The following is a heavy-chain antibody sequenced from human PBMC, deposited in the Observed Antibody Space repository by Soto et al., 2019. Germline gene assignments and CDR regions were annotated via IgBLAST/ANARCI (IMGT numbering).Heavy chain of an antibody. CDR1: GGSISSSSYY. CDR2: IYYSGST. V-gene: IGHV4-39*01. Sequence: SETLSLTCTVSGGSISSSSYYWGWIRQPPGKGLEWIGSIYYSGSTYYNPSLKSRVTISVDTSKNQFSLKLSSVTAADTAVYYCARHGGEDIVVVVAASNWFDPWGQGTLVTVSS. CDR3: ARHGGEDIVVVVAASNWFDP. D-gene: IGHD2-15*01. J-gene: IGHJ5*02.